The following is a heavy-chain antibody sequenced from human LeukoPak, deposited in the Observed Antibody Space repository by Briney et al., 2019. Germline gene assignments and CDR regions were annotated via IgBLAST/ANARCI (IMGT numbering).Heavy chain of an antibody. CDR1: GGSISSGGHS. Sequence: SETLSLTCTVSGGSISSGGHSWSWIRQHPGEGLEWIGYTYYSGSTYYNPSLKSRVTISVDTSKNQVSLKLSSVTAADTAVYYCARQIHYSDSSGRRGQYYYGMDVWGQGTTVTVSS. J-gene: IGHJ6*02. V-gene: IGHV4-31*03. CDR3: ARQIHYSDSSGRRGQYYYGMDV. CDR2: TYYSGST. D-gene: IGHD3-22*01.